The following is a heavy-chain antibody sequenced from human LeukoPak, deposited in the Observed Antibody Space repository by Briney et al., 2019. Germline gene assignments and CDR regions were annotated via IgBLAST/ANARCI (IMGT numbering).Heavy chain of an antibody. V-gene: IGHV4-61*02. J-gene: IGHJ3*02. D-gene: IGHD5-18*01. Sequence: SETLSLCCTVSGGSISSGSYYWSWIRQPAGKGLEWIGRIYTSGSTNYNPSLKSRVTMSVDTSKNQFSLKLSSVTAADTAVYYCARDRAYSYGPIWGQGTMVTVSS. CDR1: GGSISSGSYY. CDR2: IYTSGST. CDR3: ARDRAYSYGPI.